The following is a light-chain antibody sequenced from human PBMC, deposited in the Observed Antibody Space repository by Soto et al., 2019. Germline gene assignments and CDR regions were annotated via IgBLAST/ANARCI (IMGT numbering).Light chain of an antibody. J-gene: IGLJ1*01. CDR2: EVT. Sequence: QSALTQPASVSGSRGQSITISCVGRNTDVGQDKSVSWYQQGPGKAPKLLIFEVTNRPSGVSSRFSGSRSGNTASLTISGLQPDDEGDYFCVSYTDTATLVFGTGTKLTVL. CDR1: NTDVGQDKS. V-gene: IGLV2-14*01. CDR3: VSYTDTATLV.